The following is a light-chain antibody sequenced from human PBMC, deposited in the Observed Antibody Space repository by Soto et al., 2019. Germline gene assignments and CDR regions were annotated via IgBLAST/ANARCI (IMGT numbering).Light chain of an antibody. Sequence: QSALTQPASVSGSPGQSIAISCIGTSIDVGAYNYVSWYQQHPGKAPKLVIYDVNNRPSGVSNRFSGSKSGNTASLTISGLQAEDEADYYCGSYTTSGSVVFGGGTKVTVL. CDR3: GSYTTSGSVV. CDR2: DVN. V-gene: IGLV2-14*03. CDR1: SIDVGAYNY. J-gene: IGLJ2*01.